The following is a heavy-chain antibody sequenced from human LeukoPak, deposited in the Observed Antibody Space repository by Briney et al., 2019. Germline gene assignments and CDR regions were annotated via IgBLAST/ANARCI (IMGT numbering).Heavy chain of an antibody. J-gene: IGHJ6*03. Sequence: PSEPLSLTCAVFGGSFSDYYWTWIRQTPGKGLEWIGEMSPSGSSNYNPSLKSRVTISVDTSKNQFSLKLRSVTAADTAVYYCARGRQDVNMILVVMAGVSYYLDVWSKGTTVTVS. CDR3: ARGRQDVNMILVVMAGVSYYLDV. CDR2: MSPSGSS. CDR1: GGSFSDYY. V-gene: IGHV4-34*01. D-gene: IGHD3-22*01.